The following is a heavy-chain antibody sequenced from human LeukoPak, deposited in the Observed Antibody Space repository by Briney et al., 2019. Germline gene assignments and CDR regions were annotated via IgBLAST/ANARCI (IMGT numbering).Heavy chain of an antibody. CDR1: GYSFTSYW. CDR3: ARTNYYDSSGYYFLDY. D-gene: IGHD3-22*01. V-gene: IGHV5-51*01. J-gene: IGHJ4*02. CDR2: VYPGDSDT. Sequence: GESLKISCKGSGYSFTSYWIGWVRQMPGKGLEWMGIVYPGDSDTRYSPSFQGQVTISADKSISTAYLQWSSLKASDTAMYYCARTNYYDSSGYYFLDYWGQGTLVTVSP.